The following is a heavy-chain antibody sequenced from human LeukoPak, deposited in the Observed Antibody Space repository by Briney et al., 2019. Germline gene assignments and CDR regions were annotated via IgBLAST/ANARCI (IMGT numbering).Heavy chain of an antibody. CDR3: ARINPYSGYDWVAFDY. CDR1: GGSFSGYY. CDR2: INHSGST. J-gene: IGHJ4*02. V-gene: IGHV4-34*01. Sequence: SETLSLTCAVYGGSFSGYYWSWIRQPPGKGLEWIGKINHSGSTNYNPSLKSRVTISVDTSKNQFSLKLSSVTAADTAVYYCARINPYSGYDWVAFDYWGQGTLVTVSS. D-gene: IGHD5-12*01.